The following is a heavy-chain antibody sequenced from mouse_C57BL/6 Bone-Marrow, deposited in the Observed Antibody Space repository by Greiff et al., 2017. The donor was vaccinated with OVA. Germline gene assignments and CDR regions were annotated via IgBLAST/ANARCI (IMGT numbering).Heavy chain of an antibody. J-gene: IGHJ4*01. V-gene: IGHV5-9*01. Sequence: EVKLVESGGGLVKPGGSLKLSCAASGFTFSSYTMSWVRQTPEKRLEWVATISGGGGNTYYPDSVKGRFTISRDNAKNTLYLQMSSLRSEDTALYYCARNLYAMDYWGQGTSVTVSS. CDR3: ARNLYAMDY. CDR1: GFTFSSYT. CDR2: ISGGGGNT.